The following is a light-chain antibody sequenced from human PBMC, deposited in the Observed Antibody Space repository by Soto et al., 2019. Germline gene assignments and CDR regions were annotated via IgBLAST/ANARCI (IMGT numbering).Light chain of an antibody. CDR1: SSDVGGYNY. V-gene: IGLV2-14*01. CDR2: DVS. J-gene: IGLJ2*01. CDR3: SSYTSSLVV. Sequence: QSVLTQPASVSGSPGQSITISCTGTSSDVGGYNYVSWYQQHAGKAPKLMIYDVSNRPSGVSNRFSGSKSGNTASLSISGLQAEDEADYYCSSYTSSLVVFGGGTQLTVL.